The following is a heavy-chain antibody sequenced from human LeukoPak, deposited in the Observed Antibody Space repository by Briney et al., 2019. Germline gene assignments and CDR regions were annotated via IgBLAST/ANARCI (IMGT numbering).Heavy chain of an antibody. Sequence: PGGSLRLSCAASGFTFSSYEMNWVRQAPGKGLEWVSYISSSGSTIYYADSVKGRFTISRDNAKKSLFLQMNSLRAEDTAVYYCARDPGGELLGFGFDYWGQGTLVTVSS. CDR3: ARDPGGELLGFGFDY. V-gene: IGHV3-48*03. J-gene: IGHJ4*02. CDR2: ISSSGSTI. D-gene: IGHD1-26*01. CDR1: GFTFSSYE.